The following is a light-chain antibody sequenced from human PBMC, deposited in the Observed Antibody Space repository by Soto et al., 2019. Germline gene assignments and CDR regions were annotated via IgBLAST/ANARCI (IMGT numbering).Light chain of an antibody. J-gene: IGLJ1*01. CDR2: EGS. Sequence: QSALTQPASVSGSPGQSITISCTGTSSDVGSSNLVSWYQQYPGKAPKLIIYEGSRRPSGVSGRFSGSKSGNTASLTISGLQAEDEADYYCCPLARRTTFSVFGTGTKVTVL. CDR3: CPLARRTTFSV. V-gene: IGLV2-23*01. CDR1: SSDVGSSNL.